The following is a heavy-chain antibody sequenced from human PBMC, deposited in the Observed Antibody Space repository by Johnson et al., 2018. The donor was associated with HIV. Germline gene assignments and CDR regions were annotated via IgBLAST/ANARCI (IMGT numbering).Heavy chain of an antibody. CDR1: GFTFSSYA. D-gene: IGHD3-22*01. CDR2: ISYDGSNK. J-gene: IGHJ3*02. Sequence: QVQLVESGGGVVQPGRSLRLSCAASGFTFSSYAMHWVRQAPGKGLEWVAVISYDGSNKYYADSVKGRFTISRDNSKNTLYLQMGSLRAEDMAVYYWSGGKRYYETGASGSFDIWGQGTMVTVSS. CDR3: SGGKRYYETGASGSFDI. V-gene: IGHV3-30*14.